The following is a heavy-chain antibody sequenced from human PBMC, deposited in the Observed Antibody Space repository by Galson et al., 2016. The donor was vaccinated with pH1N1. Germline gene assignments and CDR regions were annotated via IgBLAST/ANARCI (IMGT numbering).Heavy chain of an antibody. D-gene: IGHD4-17*01. CDR2: ISWNSGSI. V-gene: IGHV3-9*01. CDR3: AKDKGSGDYGDYDVFDI. CDR1: GFTFNDYG. Sequence: SLRLSCAASGFTFNDYGMHWVRQAPGRGLEWVSSISWNSGSIVYADSEKGRFTISRDNAKNSLYLQMNSLRAEDTALYYCAKDKGSGDYGDYDVFDIWGQGTMVTVSS. J-gene: IGHJ3*02.